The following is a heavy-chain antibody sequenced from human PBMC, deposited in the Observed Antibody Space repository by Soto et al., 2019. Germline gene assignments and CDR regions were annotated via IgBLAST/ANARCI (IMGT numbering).Heavy chain of an antibody. CDR3: VSARYCSGGSCYRVSMDV. V-gene: IGHV3-23*01. D-gene: IGHD2-15*01. CDR2: ISGSGGST. Sequence: GGSLRLSCAASGFTFSSYAMSWVRQAPGKGLEWVSAISGSGGSTYYADSVKGRFTISRDNSKNTLYLQMNSLRAEDTAVYYCVSARYCSGGSCYRVSMDVWGQGTTVTVYS. CDR1: GFTFSSYA. J-gene: IGHJ6*02.